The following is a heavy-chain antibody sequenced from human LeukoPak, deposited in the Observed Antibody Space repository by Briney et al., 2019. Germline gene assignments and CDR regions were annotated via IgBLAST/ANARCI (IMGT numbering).Heavy chain of an antibody. V-gene: IGHV7-4-1*02. J-gene: IGHJ4*02. CDR3: ARELCGGSCYSDY. D-gene: IGHD2-15*01. CDR2: INTNTGNP. Sequence: GWINTNTGNPTYAQGFTGRFVFSLDTSVSTAYLQISSLKAEDTAVYYCARELCGGSCYSDYWGQGTLVTVSS.